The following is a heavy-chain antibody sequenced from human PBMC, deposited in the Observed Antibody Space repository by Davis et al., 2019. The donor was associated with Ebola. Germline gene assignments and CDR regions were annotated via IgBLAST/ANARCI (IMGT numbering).Heavy chain of an antibody. V-gene: IGHV1-18*01. CDR2: ISAYNGNT. J-gene: IGHJ4*02. D-gene: IGHD6-13*01. CDR1: GYTFTSYG. Sequence: AASVKVSCKASGYTFTSYGISWVRQAPGQGLERMGWISAYNGNTNYAQKLQGRVTMTTDTSTSTAYMELRSLRSDDTAVYYCARDRGMIAAAGHFDYWGQGTLVTVSS. CDR3: ARDRGMIAAAGHFDY.